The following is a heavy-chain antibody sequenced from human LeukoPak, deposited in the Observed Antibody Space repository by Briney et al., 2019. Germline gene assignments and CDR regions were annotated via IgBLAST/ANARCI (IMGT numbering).Heavy chain of an antibody. V-gene: IGHV4-39*01. CDR2: IYYSGST. CDR1: GGSISSSSYY. J-gene: IGHJ4*02. CDR3: ARPAVHDPRDY. Sequence: SETLSLTCTVSGGSISSSSYYWGWIRQPPGKGLEWIGSIYYSGSTYYNPSLKSRVTISVDTSKNQFSLKLSSVTAADTAVYYCARPAVHDPRDYWGQGTLVTVSS. D-gene: IGHD1-1*01.